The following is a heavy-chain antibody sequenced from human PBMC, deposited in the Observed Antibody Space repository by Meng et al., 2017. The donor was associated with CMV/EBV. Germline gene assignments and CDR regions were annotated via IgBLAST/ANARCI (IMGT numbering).Heavy chain of an antibody. CDR2: INPNSGGT. CDR1: GYTFTGYY. J-gene: IGHJ6*02. CDR3: ARIVIVPAAPYYYYYGMDV. D-gene: IGHD2-2*01. Sequence: ASVKVPCKASGYTFTGYYMHWVRQAPGQGLEWMGWINPNSGGTNYAQKFQGRVTMTRDTSISTAYMELSRLRSDDTAVYYCARIVIVPAAPYYYYYGMDVWGQGTTVTVSS. V-gene: IGHV1-2*02.